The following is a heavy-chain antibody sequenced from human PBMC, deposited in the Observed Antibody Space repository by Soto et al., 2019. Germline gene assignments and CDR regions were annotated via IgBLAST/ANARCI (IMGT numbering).Heavy chain of an antibody. CDR2: ISGSGGST. J-gene: IGHJ4*02. CDR3: ASTYYDFWSGQKPKAFDY. D-gene: IGHD3-3*01. Sequence: EVQLLESGGGLVQPGGSLRLSCAASGFTFSSYAMSWVRQAPGKGLEWVSAISGSGGSTYYADSVKGRFTIPRDNSKNTLYLQMNSLRAEDTAVYYCASTYYDFWSGQKPKAFDYWGQGTLVTVSS. CDR1: GFTFSSYA. V-gene: IGHV3-23*01.